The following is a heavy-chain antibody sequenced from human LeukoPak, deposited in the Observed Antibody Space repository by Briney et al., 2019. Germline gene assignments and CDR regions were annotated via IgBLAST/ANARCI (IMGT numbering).Heavy chain of an antibody. V-gene: IGHV4-34*01. J-gene: IGHJ3*02. CDR3: ARDTNVGTPFDI. CDR1: GGSFSGYY. Sequence: SETLSLTCAVYGGSFSGYYWSWIRQPPGKGLEWIGEINHSGSTNYNPSLKSRVTTSVDTSKNQFSLKLSSVTAADTAVYYCARDTNVGTPFDIWGQGTMVTVSS. CDR2: INHSGST. D-gene: IGHD1-1*01.